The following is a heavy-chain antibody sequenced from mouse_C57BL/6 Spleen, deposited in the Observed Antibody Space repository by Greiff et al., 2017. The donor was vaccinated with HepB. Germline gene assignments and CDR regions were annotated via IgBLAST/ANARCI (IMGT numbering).Heavy chain of an antibody. CDR1: GYTFTSYW. D-gene: IGHD1-1*01. Sequence: VQLQQSGAELVRPGSSVKLSCKASGYTFTSYWMDWVKQRPGQGLEWIGNIYPSDSETHYNQKFKDKATLTVDKSSSTAYMQLSSLTSEDSAVYYCARRGSSSYWYFDVWGTGTTVTVSS. J-gene: IGHJ1*03. CDR3: ARRGSSSYWYFDV. CDR2: IYPSDSET. V-gene: IGHV1-61*01.